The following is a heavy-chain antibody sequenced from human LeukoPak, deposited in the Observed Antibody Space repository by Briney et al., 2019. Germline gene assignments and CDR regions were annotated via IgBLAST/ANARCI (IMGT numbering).Heavy chain of an antibody. CDR1: GYTLTELS. CDR3: ARAGTTIPY. V-gene: IGHV3-74*01. Sequence: GASVKVSCKVSGYTLTELSMHWVRQAPGKGLVWVSRINSDGSSTSYADSVKGRFTISRDNAKNTLYLQMNSLRAEDTAVYYCARAGTTIPYWGQGTLVTVSS. J-gene: IGHJ4*02. D-gene: IGHD1-7*01. CDR2: INSDGSST.